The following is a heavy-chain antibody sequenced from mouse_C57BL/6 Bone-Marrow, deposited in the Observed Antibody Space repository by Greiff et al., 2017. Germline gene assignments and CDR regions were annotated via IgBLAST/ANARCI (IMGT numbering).Heavy chain of an antibody. J-gene: IGHJ2*01. CDR1: GFTFSNYW. CDR2: IRLKSDNYAT. CDR3: TGTMVTTYYFDY. D-gene: IGHD2-2*01. V-gene: IGHV6-3*01. Sequence: EVKVEESGGGLVQPGGSMKLSCVASGFTFSNYWMNWVRQSPEKGLEWVAQIRLKSDNYATHYAESVKGRFTISRDDSKSSVYLQMNNLRAEDTGIYYCTGTMVTTYYFDYWGQGTTLTVSS.